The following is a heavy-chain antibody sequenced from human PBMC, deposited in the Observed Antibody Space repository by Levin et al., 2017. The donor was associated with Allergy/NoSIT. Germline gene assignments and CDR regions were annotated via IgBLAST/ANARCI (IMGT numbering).Heavy chain of an antibody. CDR2: ISYDGSNK. J-gene: IGHJ4*02. CDR3: ARDPLLYGSGSYYKTFDY. Sequence: LSLTCAASGFTFSSYAMHWVRQAPGKGLEWVAVISYDGSNKYYADSVKGRFTISRDNSKNTLYLQMNSLRAEDTAVYYCARDPLLYGSGSYYKTFDYWGQGTLVTVSS. CDR1: GFTFSSYA. V-gene: IGHV3-30-3*01. D-gene: IGHD3-10*01.